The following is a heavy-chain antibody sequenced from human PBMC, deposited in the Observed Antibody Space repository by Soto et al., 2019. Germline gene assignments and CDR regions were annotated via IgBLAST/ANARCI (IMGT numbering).Heavy chain of an antibody. CDR2: ISGSGGST. CDR1: GFTFSSYA. Sequence: GGSLRLSCAASGFTFSSYAMSWVRQAPGKGLEWVSAISGSGGSTYYADSVKGRFTISRDNSKNTLYLQMNSLRAEDTAVYYYAKDHIVVVTAIFDYWGQGSLVTVSS. D-gene: IGHD2-21*02. J-gene: IGHJ4*02. V-gene: IGHV3-23*01. CDR3: AKDHIVVVTAIFDY.